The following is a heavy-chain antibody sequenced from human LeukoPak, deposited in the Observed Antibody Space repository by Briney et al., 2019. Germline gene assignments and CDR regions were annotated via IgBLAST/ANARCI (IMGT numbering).Heavy chain of an antibody. J-gene: IGHJ4*02. D-gene: IGHD3-16*01. CDR3: ARFRRGWGSFDY. V-gene: IGHV3-13*01. CDR1: GFTFSSYD. Sequence: GGSLRLSCAASGFTFSSYDMHWVRQATGKGLEWVSAIGTAGDTYYPGSVKGRFTISRENAKNSLYLQMNSLRAGDTAVYYCARFRRGWGSFDYWGQGTLVTVSS. CDR2: IGTAGDT.